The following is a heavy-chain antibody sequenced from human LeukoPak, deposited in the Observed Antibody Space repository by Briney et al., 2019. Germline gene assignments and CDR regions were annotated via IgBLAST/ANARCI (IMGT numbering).Heavy chain of an antibody. Sequence: EESLKISCKGSGYNFTTYWIGWVRQMPGKGLEWMGIIYPGDSDTRYSPSFQGRVTISADKSISTAYLQWSSLKASDTAIYYCARARAYSTSSAPKGFDYWGQGTLVTVSS. J-gene: IGHJ4*02. CDR1: GYNFTTYW. D-gene: IGHD6-6*01. CDR2: IYPGDSDT. CDR3: ARARAYSTSSAPKGFDY. V-gene: IGHV5-51*01.